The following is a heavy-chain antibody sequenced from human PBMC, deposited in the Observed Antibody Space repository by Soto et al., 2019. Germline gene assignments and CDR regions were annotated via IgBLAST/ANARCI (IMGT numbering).Heavy chain of an antibody. D-gene: IGHD5-18*01. Sequence: QVQLVESGGGVVQPGRSLRLSCAASGFTFSTYGMHWVRQAPGKGLEWVAVISYDGSSKYYACSVKGRFTISRDNSKNTLYLQMSSLRADDTAVYYCAKGFSYSVSDYWGQGTLVTVSS. CDR3: AKGFSYSVSDY. V-gene: IGHV3-30*18. CDR1: GFTFSTYG. CDR2: ISYDGSSK. J-gene: IGHJ4*02.